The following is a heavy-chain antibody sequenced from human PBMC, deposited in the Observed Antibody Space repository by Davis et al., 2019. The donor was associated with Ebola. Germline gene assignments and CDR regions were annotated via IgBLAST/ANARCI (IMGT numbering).Heavy chain of an antibody. CDR1: GFTFSSYP. V-gene: IGHV3-23*01. D-gene: IGHD3-3*01. CDR3: AKSGLSFGVVKYHYGMDV. J-gene: IGHJ6*04. CDR2: ITGSGGST. Sequence: GESLKISCAASGFTFSSYPMTWVRQAPGKGLEWVSAITGSGGSTYYADSVKGQFPNPRDNSKKPLYLQMTSLRAEDTAVYYCAKSGLSFGVVKYHYGMDVWGKGTTVTVSS.